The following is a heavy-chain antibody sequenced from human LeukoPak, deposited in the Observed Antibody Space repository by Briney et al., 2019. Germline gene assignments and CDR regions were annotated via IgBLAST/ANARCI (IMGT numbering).Heavy chain of an antibody. Sequence: SETLSLTCTVSGGSINFYYWSWIRQPAGKGLEWIGRIYSTGSTNYSPSLKSRVTMSVDKSKNQFSLNLSSVTAADTAVYYCARGIADPYSFDSWGQGTLVTASS. V-gene: IGHV4-4*07. CDR1: GGSINFYY. D-gene: IGHD6-13*01. CDR2: IYSTGST. J-gene: IGHJ4*02. CDR3: ARGIADPYSFDS.